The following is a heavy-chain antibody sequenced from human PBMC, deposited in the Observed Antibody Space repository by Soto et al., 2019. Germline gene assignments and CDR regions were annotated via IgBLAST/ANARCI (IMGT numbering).Heavy chain of an antibody. CDR2: IISSGGST. J-gene: IGHJ1*01. V-gene: IGHV3-23*01. D-gene: IGHD6-13*01. CDR3: AKAEGSSHGTEYYQH. Sequence: GGSLRLSCAASGFTFSTYAMNWVRQAPGKGLEWVSLIISSGGSTYYVDCVKGRFTISRDNSKNTLYLQMNSLRADDTAVYYSAKAEGSSHGTEYYQHWGQGTLVTVSS. CDR1: GFTFSTYA.